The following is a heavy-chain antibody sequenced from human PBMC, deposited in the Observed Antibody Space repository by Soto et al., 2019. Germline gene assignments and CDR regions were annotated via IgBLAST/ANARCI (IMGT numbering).Heavy chain of an antibody. D-gene: IGHD2-2*01. J-gene: IGHJ5*02. V-gene: IGHV1-69*02. CDR2: IIPILGIA. CDR1: GGTFSSYT. CDR3: ARAAGYCSSTSCYPHWFDP. Sequence: QVQLVQSGAEVKKPGSSVKVSCKASGGTFSSYTISWVRQAPGQGLEWMGRIIPILGIANYAQKFQGRVTITADKSTSTAYMELSSLRSDDTAVYYCARAAGYCSSTSCYPHWFDPWGQGTLVTVSS.